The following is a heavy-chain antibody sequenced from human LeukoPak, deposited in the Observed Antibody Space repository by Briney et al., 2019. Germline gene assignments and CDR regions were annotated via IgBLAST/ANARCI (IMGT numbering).Heavy chain of an antibody. Sequence: PGGSLRLSCAASGFTFSSYWMSWVRQAPGKGLEWVAFIRYDGSNKYYADSVKGRFTISRDNSKNTLYLQMNSLRAEDTAVYYCAKDTMTTVTVWNWFDPWGQGTLVTVSS. CDR3: AKDTMTTVTVWNWFDP. D-gene: IGHD4-17*01. CDR1: GFTFSSYW. V-gene: IGHV3-30*02. J-gene: IGHJ5*02. CDR2: IRYDGSNK.